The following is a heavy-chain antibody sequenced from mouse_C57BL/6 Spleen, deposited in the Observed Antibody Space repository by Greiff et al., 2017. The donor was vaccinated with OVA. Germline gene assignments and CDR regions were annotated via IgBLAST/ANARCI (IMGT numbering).Heavy chain of an antibody. CDR3: AREDGYYAAMDY. CDR2: ISYDGSN. CDR1: GYSITSGYY. J-gene: IGHJ4*01. D-gene: IGHD2-3*01. V-gene: IGHV3-6*01. Sequence: VQLQQSGPGLVKPSQSLSLTCSVTGYSITSGYYWNWIRQFPGNKLEWMGYISYDGSNNYNPSLKNRISITRDTSKNQFFLKLNSVTTEDTATYYCAREDGYYAAMDYWGQGTSVTVSS.